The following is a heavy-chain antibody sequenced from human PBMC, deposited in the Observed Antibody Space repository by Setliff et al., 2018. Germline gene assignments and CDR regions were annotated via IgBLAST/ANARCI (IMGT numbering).Heavy chain of an antibody. Sequence: GGSLRLSCAASGFTFSTYWMSWVRQAPGKGLEWVANIKQDGSEKYYVDSVKGRFSISREKAKNSLYLQMNSLRAADTAVYYCARDPHFDSWGQGTLATVSS. J-gene: IGHJ4*02. CDR3: ARDPHFDS. CDR2: IKQDGSEK. V-gene: IGHV3-7*01. CDR1: GFTFSTYW.